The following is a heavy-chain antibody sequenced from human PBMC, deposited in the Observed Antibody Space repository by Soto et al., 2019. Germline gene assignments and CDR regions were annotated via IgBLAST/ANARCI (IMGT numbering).Heavy chain of an antibody. V-gene: IGHV3-48*03. Sequence: PGGSLRLSCAASGFTFSSYEMNWVRQAPGKGLEWVSYISSSGSTIYYADSVKGRFTISRDNAKNSLYLQMNSLRAEDTAVYYCARDGYSYGLFDYWGQGTLVTVSS. CDR2: ISSSGSTI. CDR1: GFTFSSYE. D-gene: IGHD5-18*01. J-gene: IGHJ4*02. CDR3: ARDGYSYGLFDY.